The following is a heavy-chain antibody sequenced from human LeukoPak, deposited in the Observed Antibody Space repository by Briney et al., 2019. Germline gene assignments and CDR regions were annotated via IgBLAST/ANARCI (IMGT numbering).Heavy chain of an antibody. CDR2: ISAYNGNT. J-gene: IGHJ6*03. Sequence: ASVKVSCKASGYTFTSYGISWVRQAPGQGLEWMGWISAYNGNTNYAQKLQGRVTVTTDTSTSTAYMELRSLRSDDTAVYYCARVSGGSGFYYMDVWGKGTTVTISS. CDR1: GYTFTSYG. D-gene: IGHD3-10*01. V-gene: IGHV1-18*01. CDR3: ARVSGGSGFYYMDV.